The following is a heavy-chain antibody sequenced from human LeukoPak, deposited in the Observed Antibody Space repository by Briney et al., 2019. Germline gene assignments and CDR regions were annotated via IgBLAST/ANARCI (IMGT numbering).Heavy chain of an antibody. J-gene: IGHJ4*02. CDR2: INPNSGGT. D-gene: IGHD1-1*01. Sequence: ASVKVSCKASGYTFTGYYMQWVRQAPGQGLEWMGRINPNSGGTNYAQKVQGRVTMTRDTAISTAYMELNRLRSDDTAVYYCASGGNWNDSGWGQGTLVTVSS. V-gene: IGHV1-2*06. CDR3: ASGGNWNDSG. CDR1: GYTFTGYY.